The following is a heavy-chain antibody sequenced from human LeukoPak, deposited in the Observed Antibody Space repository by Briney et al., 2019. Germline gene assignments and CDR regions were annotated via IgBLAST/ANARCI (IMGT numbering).Heavy chain of an antibody. D-gene: IGHD4-17*01. CDR2: IWSDGRDK. Sequence: GGSLRLSCAGSGFTFSNYAMSWVRQAPGKGLEWVAVIWSDGRDKYYADSVKGRLTISRDNSKNTLYLQMNSLRAEDTAVYYCARDHRTTVTVYYFDYWGQGTLVTVSS. J-gene: IGHJ4*02. CDR3: ARDHRTTVTVYYFDY. CDR1: GFTFSNYA. V-gene: IGHV3-33*08.